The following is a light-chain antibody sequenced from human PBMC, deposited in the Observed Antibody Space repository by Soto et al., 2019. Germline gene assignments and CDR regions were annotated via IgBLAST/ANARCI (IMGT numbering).Light chain of an antibody. V-gene: IGLV2-14*03. J-gene: IGLJ2*01. CDR2: DVT. Sequence: QSALTQPASVSGSPGQSITISCTGTSSDVGAYNYVSWYQQHPGKAPKLIIYDVTNRPSGVSVRFSGSKSGYTASLTISGLQAADEADYYCSSYTNSNTLVFGGGTQLTVL. CDR3: SSYTNSNTLV. CDR1: SSDVGAYNY.